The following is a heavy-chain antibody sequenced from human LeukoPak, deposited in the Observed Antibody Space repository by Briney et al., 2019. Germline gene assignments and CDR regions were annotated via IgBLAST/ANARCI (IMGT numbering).Heavy chain of an antibody. D-gene: IGHD1-26*01. CDR3: ATLGLLRGAGFNLATHFDY. J-gene: IGHJ4*02. CDR2: VHYTGST. V-gene: IGHV4-39*01. CDR1: GASISNNSSY. Sequence: SQTLSLTCTVSGASISNNSSYSAWIRQPPGKGLELIGYVHYTGSTFYNSSLKSRITISADTSQNQFSLSLTSVTAADTAVYYCATLGLLRGAGFNLATHFDYWGQGTLVAVSS.